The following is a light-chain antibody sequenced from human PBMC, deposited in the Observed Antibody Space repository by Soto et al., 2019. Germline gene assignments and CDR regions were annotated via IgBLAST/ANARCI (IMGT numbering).Light chain of an antibody. CDR3: ATWDYSLNGWV. CDR1: SSNIGSNP. J-gene: IGLJ3*02. Sequence: QSVLTQPPSASGTPGQRVTLFCSGGSSNIGSNPVNWFQQLPGAAPKLLIFSNNERPSGVPDRFSGSKSGTSATLAISGLQSDDEADYYCATWDYSLNGWVFGGGTKLTVL. CDR2: SNN. V-gene: IGLV1-44*01.